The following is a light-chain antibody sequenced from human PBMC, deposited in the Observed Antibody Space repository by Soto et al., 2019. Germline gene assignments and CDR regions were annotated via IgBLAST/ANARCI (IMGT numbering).Light chain of an antibody. CDR3: AAWDDRLSGYV. CDR2: RNN. Sequence: QSVLTQAPSTSGTPGQRVTISCSGSSSTIGSNHVYWYQQLPGTAPKLLIYRNNQRPSGVPDRFSGSKSGTSASLAISGLRSEDEAEYYCAAWDDRLSGYVFGTGTKVTVL. CDR1: SSTIGSNH. J-gene: IGLJ1*01. V-gene: IGLV1-47*01.